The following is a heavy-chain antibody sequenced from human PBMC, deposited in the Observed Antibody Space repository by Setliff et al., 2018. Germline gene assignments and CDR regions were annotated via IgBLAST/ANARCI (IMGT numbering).Heavy chain of an antibody. V-gene: IGHV1-69*13. CDR2: IIPIFGTA. CDR1: GGTFSSYA. D-gene: IGHD2-2*01. CDR3: ARAAAAAYYYYYMDV. J-gene: IGHJ6*03. Sequence: ASVKVSCKASGGTFSSYAISWVRQAPGQGLEWMGGIIPIFGTANYAQKFQGRVTITADESTSTAYMELSSLRSEDTAVYYCARAAAAAYYYYYMDVWSKGTTVTVSS.